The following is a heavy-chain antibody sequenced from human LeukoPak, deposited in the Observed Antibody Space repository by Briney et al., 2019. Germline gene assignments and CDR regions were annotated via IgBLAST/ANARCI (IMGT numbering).Heavy chain of an antibody. V-gene: IGHV3-21*01. CDR2: IGPTGTDR. CDR1: GFTFSSCG. CDR3: ATETIGRHYDY. D-gene: IGHD1-14*01. Sequence: GGSLRLSCAASGFTFSSCGFNWVPQAPGTGLEWVSSIGPTGTDRYYADTVRGRFTISRDNAKNSMYLQMDSLRDEDTAVYYCATETIGRHYDYWGQGTLLTVSS. J-gene: IGHJ4*02.